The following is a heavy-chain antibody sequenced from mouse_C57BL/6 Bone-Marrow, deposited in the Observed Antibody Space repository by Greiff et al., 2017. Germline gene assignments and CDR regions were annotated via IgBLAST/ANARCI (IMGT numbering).Heavy chain of an antibody. J-gene: IGHJ2*01. Sequence: QVQLQQSGPELVKPGASVKLSCKASGYTFTSYDINWVKQRPGQGLEWIGWLYPRDGSTKYNEKFKGKATLTVDTSSSTAYMELHSLTSEDSAVYFCASWAPYYGSSSGFDYWGQGTTLTVSS. V-gene: IGHV1-85*01. CDR1: GYTFTSYD. CDR3: ASWAPYYGSSSGFDY. D-gene: IGHD1-1*01. CDR2: LYPRDGST.